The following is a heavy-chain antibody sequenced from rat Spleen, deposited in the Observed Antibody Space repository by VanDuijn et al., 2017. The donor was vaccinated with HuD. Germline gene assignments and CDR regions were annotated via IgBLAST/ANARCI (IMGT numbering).Heavy chain of an antibody. J-gene: IGHJ2*01. Sequence: EVQLVESGGGLVQPGRSLKLSCAASGFTFSNYGMAWVRQAPKKGLEWVAYISYDGGSTYYRDPVKGRFTISRDNAKSTLYLQMDSLRSEDTATYYCTTDYFDYWGQGVMVTVSS. CDR1: GFTFSNYG. CDR3: TTDYFDY. V-gene: IGHV5-20*01. CDR2: ISYDGGST.